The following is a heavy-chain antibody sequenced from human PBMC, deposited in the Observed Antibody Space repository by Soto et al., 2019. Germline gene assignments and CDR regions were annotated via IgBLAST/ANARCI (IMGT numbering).Heavy chain of an antibody. CDR3: ARGLVYYYDSSGPIDP. CDR2: INHSGST. CDR1: GGSFSGYY. D-gene: IGHD3-22*01. J-gene: IGHJ5*02. V-gene: IGHV4-34*01. Sequence: SETLSLTCAVYGGSFSGYYWSWIRQPPGKGLEWIGEINHSGSTNYNPSLKSRVTISVDTSKNQFSLKLSSVTAADTAVYYCARGLVYYYDSSGPIDPWGQGTLVTVS.